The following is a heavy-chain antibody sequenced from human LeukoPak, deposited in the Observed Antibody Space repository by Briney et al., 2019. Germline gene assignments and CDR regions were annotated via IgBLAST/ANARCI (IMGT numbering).Heavy chain of an antibody. CDR3: ARGKLGTTGYYFDY. CDR2: INHSGST. V-gene: IGHV4-34*01. D-gene: IGHD1-14*01. J-gene: IGHJ4*02. Sequence: SETLSLTCAVYGGSFSGYYWSRIRQPPGKGLEGIGEINHSGSTNYNPSLKSRVTISVDTSKNQFSLKLSSVTAADTAVYYCARGKLGTTGYYFDYWGQGTLVTVSS. CDR1: GGSFSGYY.